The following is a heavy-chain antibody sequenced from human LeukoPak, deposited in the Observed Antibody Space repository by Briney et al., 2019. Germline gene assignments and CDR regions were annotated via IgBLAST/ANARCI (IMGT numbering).Heavy chain of an antibody. Sequence: SETLSLTCAVYGGSFSGYYWSWIRQPPGKGLEWIGEINHSGSTNYNPSLKSRVTISVDTSKNQFSLKLSSVTAADTAVYYRQGGYYYMDVWGKGTTVTVSS. V-gene: IGHV4-34*01. CDR1: GGSFSGYY. D-gene: IGHD3-16*01. CDR3: QGGYYYMDV. J-gene: IGHJ6*03. CDR2: INHSGST.